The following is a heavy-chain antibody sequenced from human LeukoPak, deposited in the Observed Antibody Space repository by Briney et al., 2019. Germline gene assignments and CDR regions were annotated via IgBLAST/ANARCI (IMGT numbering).Heavy chain of an antibody. Sequence: GGSLRLSCAASGFTFSSYSMNWVRQAPGEGLEWVSYISSSSSTIYYANSVKGRFTISRDNAKNSLYLQMNSLRAEDTAVYYCASWDLRLGELSFRDYYDSSGPHDDYWGQGTLVTVSS. V-gene: IGHV3-48*04. J-gene: IGHJ4*02. CDR2: ISSSSSTI. CDR1: GFTFSSYS. D-gene: IGHD3-16*02. CDR3: ASWDLRLGELSFRDYYDSSGPHDDY.